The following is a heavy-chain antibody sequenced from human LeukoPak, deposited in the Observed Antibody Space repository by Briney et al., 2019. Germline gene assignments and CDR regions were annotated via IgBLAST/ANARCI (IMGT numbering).Heavy chain of an antibody. D-gene: IGHD6-19*01. CDR2: ITTGGDDL. CDR3: ARKQWLNS. J-gene: IGHJ5*02. V-gene: IGHV3-21*01. CDR1: GFTFSSYA. Sequence: GSLRLSCAASGFTFSSYAMHWVRQAPGKGLEWVSSITTGGDDLYYSDSVKGRFTISRDNAKNSLFLQMNNLRAEDTAVYYCARKQWLNSWGQGTRVIVSS.